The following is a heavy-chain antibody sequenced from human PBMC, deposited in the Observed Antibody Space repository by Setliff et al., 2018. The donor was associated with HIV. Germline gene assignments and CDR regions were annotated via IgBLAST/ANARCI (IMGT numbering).Heavy chain of an antibody. CDR1: GGPISGSDYY. CDR3: ARALPRAFDI. V-gene: IGHV4-61*08. J-gene: IGHJ3*02. CDR2: IYTSGST. Sequence: SETLSLTCTVSGGPISGSDYYWSWIRQPPGKGLEWIGYIYTSGSTNYNPSLKSRVTISVDTSKNQFSLRLSSVTAADTAVYYCARALPRAFDIWGQGTMVTVSS.